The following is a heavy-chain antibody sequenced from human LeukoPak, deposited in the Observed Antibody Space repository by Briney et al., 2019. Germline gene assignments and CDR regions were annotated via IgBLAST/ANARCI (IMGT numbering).Heavy chain of an antibody. CDR3: AKEYGPGSYYYDY. V-gene: IGHV3-23*01. CDR1: GFTFSTYA. J-gene: IGHJ4*02. D-gene: IGHD3-10*01. CDR2: ISASGVST. Sequence: GSLRLSCAASGFTFSTYAMTWVRQAPGKGLEWVSGISASGVSTHYADSVKGRFTISRDNSKNTLYLQMNSLRAEDMAVYYCAKEYGPGSYYYDYWGQGTLVTVSS.